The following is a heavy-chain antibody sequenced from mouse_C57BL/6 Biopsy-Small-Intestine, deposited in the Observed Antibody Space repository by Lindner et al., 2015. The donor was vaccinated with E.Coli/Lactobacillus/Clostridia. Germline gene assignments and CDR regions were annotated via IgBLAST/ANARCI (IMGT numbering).Heavy chain of an antibody. V-gene: IGHV1-19*01. CDR1: GYTFTDYC. J-gene: IGHJ3*01. D-gene: IGHD2-2*01. CDR2: INPYNVGT. Sequence: VQLQESGPVLVKPGASVKMSCKASGYTFTDYCMSWVKQSHGKSLEWIGSINPYNVGTRYNQEFKGKATLTVDKSSSTAYMELNSLTSKDSAVYYCARDGYAAWFAYWGQGTLVTVSA. CDR3: ARDGYAAWFAY.